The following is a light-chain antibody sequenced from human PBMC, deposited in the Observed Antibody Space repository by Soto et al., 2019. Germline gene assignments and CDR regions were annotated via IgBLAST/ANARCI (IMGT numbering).Light chain of an antibody. CDR2: GAS. CDR3: QQCYTWPYT. J-gene: IGKJ2*01. Sequence: EIVMTQSPATLSMSPGERATLSCRASETLGDNLAWYQQKPGQAPRLLIYGASTRATGIPAKFGGSGSGTEFTLTISSLQSEDFALHYCQQCYTWPYTFGQGTKLEIK. CDR1: ETLGDN. V-gene: IGKV3-15*01.